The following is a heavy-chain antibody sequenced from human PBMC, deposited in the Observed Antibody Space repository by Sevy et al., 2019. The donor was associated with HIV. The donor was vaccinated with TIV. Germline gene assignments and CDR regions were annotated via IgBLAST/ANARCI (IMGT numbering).Heavy chain of an antibody. CDR3: AKDSGYCSGGSCYSSFDY. J-gene: IGHJ4*02. CDR2: ISGSGGST. CDR1: GFTFSSYA. Sequence: GGSLRLSCAASGFTFSSYAMSWVRQAPGKGLEWVSAISGSGGSTYYADSVKGRFTISRDNSKNTLYLQMNSLRAEDTAVYYCAKDSGYCSGGSCYSSFDYWGQGTLVTASS. D-gene: IGHD2-15*01. V-gene: IGHV3-23*01.